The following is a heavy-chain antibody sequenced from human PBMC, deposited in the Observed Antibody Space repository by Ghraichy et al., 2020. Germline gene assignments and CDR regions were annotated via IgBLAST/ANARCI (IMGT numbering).Heavy chain of an antibody. V-gene: IGHV3-21*01. Sequence: GESLNISCAASGFTFSSYSMNWVRQAPGKGLEWVSSISSSSSYIYYADSLKGRFTISRDNAKNSLYLQMNSLRADDTAVYYCASTANKVLTWGQGTLVTVSS. D-gene: IGHD2/OR15-2a*01. CDR1: GFTFSSYS. CDR3: ASTANKVLT. CDR2: ISSSSSYI. J-gene: IGHJ4*02.